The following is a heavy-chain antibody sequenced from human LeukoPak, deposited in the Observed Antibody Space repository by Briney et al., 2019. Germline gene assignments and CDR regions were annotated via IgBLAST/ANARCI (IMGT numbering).Heavy chain of an antibody. V-gene: IGHV4-4*02. CDR3: ARVVFGYLLDY. Sequence: SETLSLTCAVSGGSISSSNWWSWVRQPPGKGLEWIGEIYRSGSTNYNPSLKSRVTISVDTSKNQFSLKLSSVTAADTAVYYCARVVFGYLLDYWGQGTLVTVSS. CDR1: GGSISSSNW. D-gene: IGHD5-12*01. CDR2: IYRSGST. J-gene: IGHJ4*02.